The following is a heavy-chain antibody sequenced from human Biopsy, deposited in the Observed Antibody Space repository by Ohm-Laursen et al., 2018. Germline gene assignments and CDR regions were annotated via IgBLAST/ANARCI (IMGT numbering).Heavy chain of an antibody. Sequence: GSLRLSCTASGFTVYNNYMTWVRQAPGKGLEWVSLIYSGGDTRYADSVKGRFTISRDSSKNTLYLQMNSLRVDDTALYYCARGNLVGAIEAVDLWGQGTMVTVSS. CDR2: IYSGGDT. D-gene: IGHD1-26*01. CDR3: ARGNLVGAIEAVDL. V-gene: IGHV3-66*01. CDR1: GFTVYNNY. J-gene: IGHJ3*01.